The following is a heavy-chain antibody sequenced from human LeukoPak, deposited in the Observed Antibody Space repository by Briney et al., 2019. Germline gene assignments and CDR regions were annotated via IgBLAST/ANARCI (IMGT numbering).Heavy chain of an antibody. D-gene: IGHD4-17*01. Sequence: SEALSLTCTVSGGSINNYYWSWIRQPPGKGLEWIGYIYYRGSTNYNPSLKSRVTFSVDTSKNQFSLKLNSVTAADTAAYYCARGGDYGDLRYFDYWGQGTLVTVSS. CDR1: GGSINNYY. V-gene: IGHV4-59*01. CDR3: ARGGDYGDLRYFDY. J-gene: IGHJ4*02. CDR2: IYYRGST.